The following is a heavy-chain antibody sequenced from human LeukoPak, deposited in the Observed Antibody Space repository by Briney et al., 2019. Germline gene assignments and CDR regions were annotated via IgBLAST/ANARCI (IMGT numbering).Heavy chain of an antibody. CDR2: ISYDGTNK. CDR1: GFTFSSYA. CDR3: ARDFGWLSGFDN. Sequence: RRSRSPSCAASGFTFSSYAIHWVRQAPGKGLEWVAIISYDGTNKYYADSVRGRFTISRDSSKNTLYLQMNSLRAEDTAVYYCARDFGWLSGFDNWGQGTLFTVSS. V-gene: IGHV3-30-3*01. J-gene: IGHJ4*02. D-gene: IGHD3-9*01.